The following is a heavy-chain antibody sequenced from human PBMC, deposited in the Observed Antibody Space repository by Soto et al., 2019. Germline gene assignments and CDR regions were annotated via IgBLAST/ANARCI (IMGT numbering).Heavy chain of an antibody. CDR1: GFTFSSYA. V-gene: IGHV3-30-3*01. CDR3: ARDEEEGYSSISGAFDI. CDR2: ISYDGSNK. J-gene: IGHJ3*02. D-gene: IGHD6-13*01. Sequence: GGSLRLSCAASGFTFSSYAMHWVRQAPGKGLEWVAVISYDGSNKYYADSVKGRFTISRDNSKNTLYLQMNSLRAEDTAVYYCARDEEEGYSSISGAFDIWGQGTMVTVSS.